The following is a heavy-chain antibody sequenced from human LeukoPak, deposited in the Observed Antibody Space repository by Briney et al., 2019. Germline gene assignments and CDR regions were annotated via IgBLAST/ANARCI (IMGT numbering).Heavy chain of an antibody. V-gene: IGHV3-23*01. D-gene: IGHD6-6*01. CDR3: ARSRQPYPTSSYYFDY. CDR1: GFTFTSYA. CDR2: ISSSGGSA. Sequence: TGGSLRLSCPASGFTFTSYAMSWVRQAPGKGLQWVSSISSSGGSAYYADSVKGRFTISRDNSRNTLYLQMSSLRAEDTAVYYCARSRQPYPTSSYYFDYWGQGTLVTVSS. J-gene: IGHJ4*02.